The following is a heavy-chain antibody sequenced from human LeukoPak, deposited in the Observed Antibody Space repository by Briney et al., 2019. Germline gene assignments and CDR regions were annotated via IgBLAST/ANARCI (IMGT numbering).Heavy chain of an antibody. J-gene: IGHJ4*02. CDR2: IYTSGST. V-gene: IGHV4-4*07. Sequence: PSETLSLTCTVSGGSISSYYWSWIRQPAGKGLEWIGRIYTSGSTQYNASLKSRVSMSVDTSKNQFSLKLSSVTAADTAVFYCARENSGSYREFDYWGQGTLVTVSS. D-gene: IGHD1-26*01. CDR3: ARENSGSYREFDY. CDR1: GGSISSYY.